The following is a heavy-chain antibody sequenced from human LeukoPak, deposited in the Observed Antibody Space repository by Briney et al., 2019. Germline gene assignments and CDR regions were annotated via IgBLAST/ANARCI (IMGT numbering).Heavy chain of an antibody. V-gene: IGHV4-59*01. J-gene: IGHJ3*02. D-gene: IGHD1-14*01. CDR3: VKYNRSPTVYALDI. Sequence: PSETLSLTWTVSGGSTSGYYCSWTRQSPGRGLDWFGYVHSNGDTNYNPSFKSRVTISLDTSKNQFSLRLTSVTAADTAVYYCVKYNRSPTVYALDIWGQGTMVTVSS. CDR1: GGSTSGYY. CDR2: VHSNGDT.